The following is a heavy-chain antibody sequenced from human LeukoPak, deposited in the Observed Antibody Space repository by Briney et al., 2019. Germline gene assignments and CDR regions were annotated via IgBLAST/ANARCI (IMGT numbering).Heavy chain of an antibody. CDR2: IYHTGST. CDR3: ARDKDDYVWGTYRW. Sequence: SEALSLTCAVSGYSISSGYYWGWVRQAPGKGLEWIGSIYHTGSTDYNPSLKSRLTISVDMSKNQFSLNLRSVTAADTAVYYCARDKDDYVWGTYRWWGQGMLVTVSS. CDR1: GYSISSGYY. V-gene: IGHV4-38-2*01. D-gene: IGHD3-16*02. J-gene: IGHJ4*02.